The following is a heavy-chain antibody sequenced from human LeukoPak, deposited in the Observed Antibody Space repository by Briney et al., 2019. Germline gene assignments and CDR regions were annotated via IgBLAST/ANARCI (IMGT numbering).Heavy chain of an antibody. D-gene: IGHD1-26*01. J-gene: IGHJ4*02. Sequence: GGSLRLSCAASGLTFSSYSMNWVRQAPGKGLEWVSSISSSGSYIYYADSLKGRFTISRDNAKNSLYLQMNSLRPEDTAVYYCARDGVGAAPFDYWGQGALVTVSS. CDR3: ARDGVGAAPFDY. V-gene: IGHV3-21*01. CDR2: ISSSGSYI. CDR1: GLTFSSYS.